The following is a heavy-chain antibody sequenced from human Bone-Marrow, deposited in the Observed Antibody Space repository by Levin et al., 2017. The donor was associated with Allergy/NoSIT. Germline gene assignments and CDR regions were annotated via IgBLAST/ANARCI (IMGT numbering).Heavy chain of an antibody. D-gene: IGHD2-21*01. J-gene: IGHJ3*02. V-gene: IGHV4-34*01. Sequence: SQTLSLPCAVYGGSFSGYYWSWIRPPPGKGLEWIGEINHSGSTNYNPSLKSRVTISVDTSKNQFSLKLSSVTAADTAVYYCASGDYSAFDIWGQGTMVTVSS. CDR2: INHSGST. CDR3: ASGDYSAFDI. CDR1: GGSFSGYY.